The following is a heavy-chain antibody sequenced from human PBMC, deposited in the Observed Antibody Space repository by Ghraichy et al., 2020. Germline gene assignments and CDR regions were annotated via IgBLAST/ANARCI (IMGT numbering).Heavy chain of an antibody. J-gene: IGHJ6*02. D-gene: IGHD2-2*01. V-gene: IGHV4-34*01. Sequence: SETLSLTCAVYGGSFSGYYWSWIRQPPGKGLEWIGEINHSGSTNYNPSLKSRVTISVDTSKNQFSLKLSSVTAADTAVYYCARDIVVVPAAMLVRPNYGMDVWGQGTTVTVSS. CDR3: ARDIVVVPAAMLVRPNYGMDV. CDR2: INHSGST. CDR1: GGSFSGYY.